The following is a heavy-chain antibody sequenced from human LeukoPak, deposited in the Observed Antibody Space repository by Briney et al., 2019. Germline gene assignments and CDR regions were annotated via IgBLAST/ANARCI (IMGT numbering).Heavy chain of an antibody. CDR1: GGSVSSYY. CDR2: IYTSGST. Sequence: SETLSLTCTVSGGSVSSYYWSWIRQPAGKGLEWIGRIYTSGSTNYNPSLKSRVTMSVDTSKNQFSLKLSSVTAADTAAYYCARGPDYYDSSGYFRRWGQGTLVTVSS. CDR3: ARGPDYYDSSGYFRR. J-gene: IGHJ4*02. D-gene: IGHD3-22*01. V-gene: IGHV4-4*07.